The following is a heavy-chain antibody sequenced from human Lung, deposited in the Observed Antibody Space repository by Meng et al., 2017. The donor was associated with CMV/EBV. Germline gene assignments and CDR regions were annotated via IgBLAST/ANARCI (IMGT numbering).Heavy chain of an antibody. V-gene: IGHV3-21*01. CDR1: GFTFSSYS. J-gene: IGHJ6*02. Sequence: GESLKISCAASGFTFSSYSMNWVRQAPGKGLEWVSSISSSSSYIDYAESVKGRFTISRENAKNSLYLQMNSLRAEDTAVYYGARDRGGSYDDDYYYYGMDVWGQGTXVTVSS. CDR3: ARDRGGSYDDDYYYYGMDV. CDR2: ISSSSSYI. D-gene: IGHD1-26*01.